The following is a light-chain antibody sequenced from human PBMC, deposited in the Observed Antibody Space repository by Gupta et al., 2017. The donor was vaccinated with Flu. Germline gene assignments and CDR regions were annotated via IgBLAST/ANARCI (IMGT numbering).Light chain of an antibody. CDR2: WAS. V-gene: IGKV4-1*01. CDR3: QQYCTAPYS. CDR1: ESLFYNSNNKNY. J-gene: IGKJ2*03. Sequence: ILMTQSTVYPARASGERATLNCKSSESLFYNSNNKNYLAWYQQKPGQPPKLVVYWASTRDPGVPDRFSGAGSGTDFTLTISSLQAEDVAVYYCQQYCTAPYSFGQGTKLEIK.